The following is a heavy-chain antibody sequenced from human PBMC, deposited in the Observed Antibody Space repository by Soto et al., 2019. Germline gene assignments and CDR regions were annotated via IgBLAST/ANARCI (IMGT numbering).Heavy chain of an antibody. V-gene: IGHV1-8*01. CDR1: GYTFTNYD. Sequence: QVQLVQSGAEVKKAGASVKVSCRASGYTFTNYDINWVRQATGQGLEWLGWMNPNGGETGYAQKFQGRVTMTRNTSASTAYMKLSSLRSEDTAVYFCARGPLGRPIRYMDVWGKGTTVSVSS. D-gene: IGHD1-26*01. J-gene: IGHJ6*03. CDR2: MNPNGGET. CDR3: ARGPLGRPIRYMDV.